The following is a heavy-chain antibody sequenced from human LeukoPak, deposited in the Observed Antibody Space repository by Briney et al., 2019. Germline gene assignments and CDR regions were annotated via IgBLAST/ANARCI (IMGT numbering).Heavy chain of an antibody. CDR2: ISWNSGNI. Sequence: GGSLRLSCAASGFTFDDYAMHWVRQTPGKGLEWVSGISWNSGNIEYADSVKGRFTISRDNAKQSLSLQMNSPRAEDTALYYCAKDPYYSSSSPFFDYWGQGTLVTVSS. D-gene: IGHD6-6*01. V-gene: IGHV3-9*01. CDR1: GFTFDDYA. CDR3: AKDPYYSSSSPFFDY. J-gene: IGHJ4*02.